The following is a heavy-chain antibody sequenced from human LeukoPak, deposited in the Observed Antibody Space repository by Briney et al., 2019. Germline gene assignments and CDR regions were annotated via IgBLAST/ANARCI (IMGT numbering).Heavy chain of an antibody. V-gene: IGHV3-21*01. CDR2: ISSSSSYI. CDR1: GFTFSSYS. Sequence: PGGSLRLSCAASGFTFSSYSMNWVRQAPGKGLEWVSSISSSSSYIYYADSVKGRFTISRDNAKNSLYLQMNSLRAEDTAVYYYAREWRFSNWFDPWGQGTLVTVSS. J-gene: IGHJ5*02. CDR3: AREWRFSNWFDP. D-gene: IGHD3-3*01.